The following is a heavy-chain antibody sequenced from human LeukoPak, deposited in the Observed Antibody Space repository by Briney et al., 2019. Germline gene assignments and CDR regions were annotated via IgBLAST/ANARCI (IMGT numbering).Heavy chain of an antibody. CDR2: ISSGSHYI. CDR1: GFTFSSYT. J-gene: IGHJ4*02. V-gene: IGHV3-21*01. D-gene: IGHD3-10*01. Sequence: GGSLRLSCAASGFTFSSYTMNWVRQAPGKGLEWVSSISSGSHYIYYADSVKGRFTISRDNAKNSVSLQMNSLRAEDTAVYYCARGSLSSGSHYSDYWGQGTLVTVSS. CDR3: ARGSLSSGSHYSDY.